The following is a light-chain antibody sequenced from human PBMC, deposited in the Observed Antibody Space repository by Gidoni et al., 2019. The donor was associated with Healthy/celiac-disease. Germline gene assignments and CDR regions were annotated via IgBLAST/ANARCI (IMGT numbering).Light chain of an antibody. Sequence: DVVMTQSQLSLTVTLGQPASISCRSSRSLVHSDGNTFLTWFHQRPGQSPRRLIYRISNRDSGVPDRFSGSGSGTDFTLKISRVEAEDVGVYYCMQGTHWPPYTFGQGTKLEIK. CDR1: RSLVHSDGNTF. CDR2: RIS. V-gene: IGKV2-30*02. J-gene: IGKJ2*01. CDR3: MQGTHWPPYT.